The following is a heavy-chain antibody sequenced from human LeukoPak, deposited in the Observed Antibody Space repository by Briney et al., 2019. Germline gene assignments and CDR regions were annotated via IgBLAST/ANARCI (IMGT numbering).Heavy chain of an antibody. CDR2: IAFDGSNA. Sequence: GGSLRLSCVASGFTFSSYAMHWVRQAPGKGLEWVAVIAFDGSNALYADSVKGRFTISRDISKSTLYLEMNSLKAEDSAIYYCSRGRYVLYSRSGYYYGMDVWGQGTTVTVSS. CDR1: GFTFSSYA. V-gene: IGHV3-30-3*01. J-gene: IGHJ6*02. D-gene: IGHD2-15*01. CDR3: SRGRYVLYSRSGYYYGMDV.